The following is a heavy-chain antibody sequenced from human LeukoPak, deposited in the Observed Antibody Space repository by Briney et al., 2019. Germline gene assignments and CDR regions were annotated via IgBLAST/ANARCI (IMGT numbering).Heavy chain of an antibody. CDR1: GYSFDRYG. D-gene: IGHD3-22*01. Sequence: VASVKVSCKASGYSFDRYGISWVRQAPGQGLEWLGWIGAFNGNTNYAQNLQGRVTMTADTSTTTAYMELRSLSSDDTAVYYCARDFLSYDGSENHFEDTFDIWAKGQWSPSLQ. CDR3: ARDFLSYDGSENHFEDTFDI. J-gene: IGHJ3*02. V-gene: IGHV1-18*01. CDR2: IGAFNGNT.